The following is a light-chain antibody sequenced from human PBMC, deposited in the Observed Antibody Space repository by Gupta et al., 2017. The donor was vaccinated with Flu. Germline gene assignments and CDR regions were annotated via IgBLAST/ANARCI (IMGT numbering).Light chain of an antibody. CDR3: QQYNNWPPRT. Sequence: RATLSCRARQSVSSNVAWYQQKPGQAPRLLIYGASTRATVIPARFSGSGSGTEFTLTISSLQSEDFAVYYCQQYNNWPPRTFGQGTKVEIK. J-gene: IGKJ1*01. V-gene: IGKV3-15*01. CDR1: QSVSSN. CDR2: GAS.